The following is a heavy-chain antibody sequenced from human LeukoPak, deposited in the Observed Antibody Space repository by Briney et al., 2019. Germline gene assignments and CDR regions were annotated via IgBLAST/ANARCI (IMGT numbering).Heavy chain of an antibody. J-gene: IGHJ3*02. V-gene: IGHV3-23*01. Sequence: GGSLRLSCAASGFTFNTYAMNWVRQAPGKGLEWVSSITGSGGSTYYADSVKGRFTISRDNSRTTLYLQMMSLRAEDTAVYFCAKNAFYYDTSRLAFDIWGHGTMVTVSS. CDR1: GFTFNTYA. CDR2: ITGSGGST. D-gene: IGHD3-22*01. CDR3: AKNAFYYDTSRLAFDI.